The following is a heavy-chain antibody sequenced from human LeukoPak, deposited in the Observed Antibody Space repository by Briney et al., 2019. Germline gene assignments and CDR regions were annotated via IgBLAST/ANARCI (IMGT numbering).Heavy chain of an antibody. V-gene: IGHV3-21*04. J-gene: IGHJ4*02. CDR2: ISSSSSYI. Sequence: GGSLRLSCAASGFTFSSYSMNWVRQAPGKGLEWVSSISSSSSYIYYADSVKGRFTISRDNSKNTLYLQMNSLRAEDTAVYYCAKDLGSVVTPPSLDYWGQGTLVTVSS. CDR3: AKDLGSVVTPPSLDY. D-gene: IGHD4-23*01. CDR1: GFTFSSYS.